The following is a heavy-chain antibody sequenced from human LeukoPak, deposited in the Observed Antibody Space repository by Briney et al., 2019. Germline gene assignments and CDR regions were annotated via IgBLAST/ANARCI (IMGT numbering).Heavy chain of an antibody. Sequence: GGSLRLSCVASGFTFTTYAMSWVRQAPGKGLEWVSTISGSGGSTYYADSVKGRFTISRDNSKNTLYLQMNSLRAEDTAVYYCATGAAYYFDYWGQGTLVTVSS. J-gene: IGHJ4*02. CDR3: ATGAAYYFDY. V-gene: IGHV3-23*01. D-gene: IGHD6-25*01. CDR1: GFTFTTYA. CDR2: ISGSGGST.